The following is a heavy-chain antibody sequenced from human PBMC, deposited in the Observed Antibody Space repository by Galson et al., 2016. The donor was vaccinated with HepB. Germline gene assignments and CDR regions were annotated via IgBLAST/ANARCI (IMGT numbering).Heavy chain of an antibody. J-gene: IGHJ4*02. CDR3: ARVANGYSHGLWPHYFDY. V-gene: IGHV3-23*01. Sequence: SLRLSCAASGFTFSNYAMTWVRQAPGKGLEWLSGISGDSGTIYYADSVRGHFTISRDNSKNTLYLQMNSLRAEDTAVYFCARVANGYSHGLWPHYFDYWGPGTLVTVSS. D-gene: IGHD2-8*01. CDR2: ISGDSGTI. CDR1: GFTFSNYA.